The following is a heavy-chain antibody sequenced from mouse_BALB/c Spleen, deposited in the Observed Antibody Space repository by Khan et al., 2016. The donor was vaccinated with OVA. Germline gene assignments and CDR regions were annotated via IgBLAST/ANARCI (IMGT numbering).Heavy chain of an antibody. Sequence: VQLLESGPGLVAPSQSLSITCTISGFSLTNYGVHWVRQPPGKGLEWLVVIWSDGSTTYNSAPKSRLTISKDNSKRQVFLKMNSLQTDDTGMYFCARQPYYHYNIMDYWGQGTSVTVSS. CDR2: IWSDGST. CDR3: ARQPYYHYNIMDY. V-gene: IGHV2-6-1*01. D-gene: IGHD2-10*01. J-gene: IGHJ4*01. CDR1: GFSLTNYG.